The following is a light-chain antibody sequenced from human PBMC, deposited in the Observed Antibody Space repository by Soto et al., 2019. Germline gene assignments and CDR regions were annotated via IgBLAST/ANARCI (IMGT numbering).Light chain of an antibody. J-gene: IGLJ2*01. CDR3: GADHGSGSNVVCPVV. CDR1: SGYSNYK. Sequence: QSVLTQPPSASASLGASVTLTCTLSSGYSNYKVDWYQQRPGKGPRFVMRVGTGGSVGSKGDGIPDRFSVLGSGLNRYLTIKNIQEEDESDYHCGADHGSGSNVVCPVVFGGGTKLTVL. CDR2: VGTGGSVG. V-gene: IGLV9-49*01.